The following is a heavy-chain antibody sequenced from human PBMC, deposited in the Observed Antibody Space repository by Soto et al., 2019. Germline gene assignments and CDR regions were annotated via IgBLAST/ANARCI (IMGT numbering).Heavy chain of an antibody. D-gene: IGHD2-2*01. J-gene: IGHJ6*02. CDR1: GFTFSSYG. CDR2: ISYDGSNI. Sequence: QVQLVESGGGVVQPGRSLRLSCAASGFTFSSYGMHWVRQAPGKGLEWVAVISYDGSNIYYADSVKGRFTISRDNSKNXXYXQMXSLRAEDTAVYYCAKEMDCISTSCLDSYYYYGMDVWGQGTTVTVSS. CDR3: AKEMDCISTSCLDSYYYYGMDV. V-gene: IGHV3-30*18.